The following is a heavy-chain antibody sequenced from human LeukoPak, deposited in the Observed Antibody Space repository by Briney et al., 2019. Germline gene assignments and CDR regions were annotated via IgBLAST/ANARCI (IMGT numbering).Heavy chain of an antibody. V-gene: IGHV3-53*01. CDR1: GFTFSNYW. CDR2: LFSGGNT. D-gene: IGHD2-2*01. J-gene: IGHJ6*02. CDR3: AREQVVVGRGYYGMDV. Sequence: GGSLRLSCAASGFTFSNYWMSWVRQAPGKGLEWVSVLFSGGNTFYADSVKGRFTISRDNSRNTLYLQMNSLRAEDTAVYYCAREQVVVGRGYYGMDVWGQGTTVTVSS.